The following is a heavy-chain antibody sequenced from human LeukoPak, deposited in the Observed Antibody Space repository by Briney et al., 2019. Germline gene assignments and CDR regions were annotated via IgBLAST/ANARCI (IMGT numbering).Heavy chain of an antibody. D-gene: IGHD6-13*01. J-gene: IGHJ6*03. CDR1: GYTFTSYG. CDR3: ARGGSSWLNYYYYMDV. V-gene: IGHV1-69*05. Sequence: VASVKVSCKASGYTFTSYGISWVRQAPGQGLEWMGGIIPIFGTANYAQKFQGRVTITTDESTSTAYMELSSLRSEDTAVYYCARGGSSWLNYYYYMDVWGKGTTVTVSS. CDR2: IIPIFGTA.